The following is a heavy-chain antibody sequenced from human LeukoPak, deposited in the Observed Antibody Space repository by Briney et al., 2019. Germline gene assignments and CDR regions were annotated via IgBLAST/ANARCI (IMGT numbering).Heavy chain of an antibody. CDR1: GYTFTSYD. CDR3: ARNRGYCSSTSCYQVADY. J-gene: IGHJ4*02. V-gene: IGHV1-8*01. CDR2: MNPNSGNT. Sequence: ASVKVSCKASGYTFTSYDINWVRQATGQGLEWMGWMNPNSGNTGYAQKFQGRVTMTRNTSISTAYMELSSLRSEDTAVYYCARNRGYCSSTSCYQVADYWGQGTLVTVSS. D-gene: IGHD2-2*01.